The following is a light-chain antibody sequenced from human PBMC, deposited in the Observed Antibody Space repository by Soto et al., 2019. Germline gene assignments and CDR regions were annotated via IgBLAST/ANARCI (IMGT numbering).Light chain of an antibody. CDR3: AGWDGSLKGFV. CDR2: ENN. J-gene: IGLJ1*01. Sequence: QSVLTQPPSASGAPGQRVTISCSGSASNIGRDPVNWYQQVPGRAPKLLIYENNHRPSGVPDRFSGSKSGTSASLVISGLQSEDEAEYFCAGWDGSLKGFVFGTGTKVTVL. CDR1: ASNIGRDP. V-gene: IGLV1-44*01.